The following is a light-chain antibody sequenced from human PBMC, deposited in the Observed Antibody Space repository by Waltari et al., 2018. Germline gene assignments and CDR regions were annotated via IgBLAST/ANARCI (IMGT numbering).Light chain of an antibody. J-gene: IGLJ2*01. CDR3: QSYDSSSVV. CDR2: EAN. CDR1: SGSIASNY. Sequence: NFMLTQPHSVSESPGKTVTISCTGSSGSIASNYGQWYQQRPGSAPTPVIYEANQRPSGVPDRFSGSIDSSSNSASLTISGLKTEDEADYYCQSYDSSSVVFGGGTKLTVL. V-gene: IGLV6-57*02.